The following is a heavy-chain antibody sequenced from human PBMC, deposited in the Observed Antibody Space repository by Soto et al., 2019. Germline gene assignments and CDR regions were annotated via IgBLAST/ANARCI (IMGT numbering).Heavy chain of an antibody. CDR1: GFTFSLYP. V-gene: IGHV3-48*02. CDR2: ISPSNSTI. J-gene: IGHJ3*01. Sequence: EGSLRLSCAASGFTFSLYPMNWVRQAPGKGLEWLSYISPSNSTIYYADSVKGRFTISRDNAKNSLDLQMNGLRDDDTAFYYCARVGRGFCSSTRCYTDGFDLWVRGTVVTVSS. D-gene: IGHD2-2*01. CDR3: ARVGRGFCSSTRCYTDGFDL.